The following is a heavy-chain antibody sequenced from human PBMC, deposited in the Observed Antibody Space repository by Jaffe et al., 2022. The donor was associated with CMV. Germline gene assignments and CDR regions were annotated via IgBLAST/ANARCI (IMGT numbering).Heavy chain of an antibody. CDR3: ARVGSYGDYETSHDAFDI. V-gene: IGHV1-2*02. J-gene: IGHJ3*02. Sequence: QVQLVQSGAEVKKPGASVKVSCKASGYTFTGYYMHWVRQAPGQGLEWMGWINPNSGGTNYAQKFQGRVTMTRDTSISTAYMELSRLRSDDTAVYYCARVGSYGDYETSHDAFDIWGQGTMVTVSS. CDR2: INPNSGGT. CDR1: GYTFTGYY. D-gene: IGHD4-17*01.